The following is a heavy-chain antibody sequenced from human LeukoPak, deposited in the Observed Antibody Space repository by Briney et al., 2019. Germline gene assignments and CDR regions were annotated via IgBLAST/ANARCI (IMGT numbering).Heavy chain of an antibody. CDR3: ARGYIGAVVTGTPFDY. Sequence: ASVKVSCKASGYTFTSYDINWVRQATGQGLEWMGWMNPNSGNTGYAQKFQGRVTMTRNTSISTASMELSSLRSEDTAVYYCARGYIGAVVTGTPFDYWGQGTLVTVSS. V-gene: IGHV1-8*01. D-gene: IGHD4-23*01. CDR2: MNPNSGNT. J-gene: IGHJ4*02. CDR1: GYTFTSYD.